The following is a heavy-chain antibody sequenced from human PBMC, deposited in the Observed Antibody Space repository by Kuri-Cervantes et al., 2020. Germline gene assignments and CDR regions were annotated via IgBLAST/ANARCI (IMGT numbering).Heavy chain of an antibody. CDR2: ISAYNGNT. Sequence: ASVKVSCKASGYTFTSYGISWVRQAPGQGLEWMGWISAYNGNTNYAQKFQGRVTMTTDTSTSTAYMELRSLRSDVTAVYYRARDRGGSYYTRRFDYWGQGTLVTVSS. D-gene: IGHD1-26*01. J-gene: IGHJ4*02. CDR3: ARDRGGSYYTRRFDY. CDR1: GYTFTSYG. V-gene: IGHV1-18*01.